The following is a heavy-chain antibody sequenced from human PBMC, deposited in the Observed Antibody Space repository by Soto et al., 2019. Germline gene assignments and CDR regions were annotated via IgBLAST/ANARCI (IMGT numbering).Heavy chain of an antibody. Sequence: SETLSLTCAVSGGSISSSNWWSWVRQPPGKGLEWIGEIYHSGSTNYNPSLKSRVTISVDKSKNQFSLKLSSVTAADTAVYYCARKAYCGGDCYFFHYYYGMDVWGQGTTVTVSS. CDR2: IYHSGST. CDR1: GGSISSSNW. CDR3: ARKAYCGGDCYFFHYYYGMDV. V-gene: IGHV4-4*02. J-gene: IGHJ6*02. D-gene: IGHD2-21*02.